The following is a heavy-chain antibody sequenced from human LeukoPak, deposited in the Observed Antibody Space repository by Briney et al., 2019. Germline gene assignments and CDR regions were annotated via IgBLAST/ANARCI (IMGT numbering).Heavy chain of an antibody. V-gene: IGHV1-2*02. CDR1: GYTFTDNY. CDR3: ARAYYYYYDSSGYYDY. Sequence: ASVKVSCKASGYTFTDNYVHWVRQAPGQGLEWMGWIKPNSGGTDYAQKFQGRVTMTRDTSISTAYMELSRLRSDDTAVYYCARAYYYYYDSSGYYDYWGQGTLVTVSS. J-gene: IGHJ4*02. D-gene: IGHD3-22*01. CDR2: IKPNSGGT.